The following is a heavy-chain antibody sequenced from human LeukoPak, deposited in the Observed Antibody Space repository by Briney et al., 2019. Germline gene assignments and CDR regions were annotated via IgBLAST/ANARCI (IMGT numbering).Heavy chain of an antibody. J-gene: IGHJ4*02. CDR3: ARVRGYSYGYGDY. D-gene: IGHD5-18*01. CDR2: IRYDGSNK. V-gene: IGHV3-30*02. CDR1: GFTFSSYG. Sequence: GGSLRLSCAASGFTFSSYGMHWVRQAPGKGLEWVAFIRYDGSNKYYADSVKGRFTISRDNSKNTLYLQMNSLRAEDTAVYYCARVRGYSYGYGDYWGQGTLVTVSS.